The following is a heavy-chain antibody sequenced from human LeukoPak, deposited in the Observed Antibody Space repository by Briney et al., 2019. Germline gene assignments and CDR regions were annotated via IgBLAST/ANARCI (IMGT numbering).Heavy chain of an antibody. D-gene: IGHD3-22*01. Sequence: GGSLRLSCAASGFTFSSYGMHWVRQAPGKGLEWVSSISGNGDSTYYADSVKGRFTISRDKSKNTLYLQMNSLRAEDTAIYYCAKCPLFYDSRGYEYWGQGTLVTVSS. CDR3: AKCPLFYDSRGYEY. CDR1: GFTFSSYG. CDR2: ISGNGDST. J-gene: IGHJ4*02. V-gene: IGHV3-23*01.